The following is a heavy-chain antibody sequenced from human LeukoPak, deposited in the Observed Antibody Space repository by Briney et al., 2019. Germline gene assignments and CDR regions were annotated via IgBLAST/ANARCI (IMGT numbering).Heavy chain of an antibody. V-gene: IGHV3-73*01. Sequence: GGSLRLSCAASGFTFSGSAMHWVRQASGKGLEWVGRIRSKANSYATAYAASVKGRFTISRDDSKNTAYLQMNSLKTEDTAVYYCTSPRVGANDWVPHDAFDIWGQGTMVTVSS. CDR2: IRSKANSYAT. CDR1: GFTFSGSA. J-gene: IGHJ3*02. D-gene: IGHD1-26*01. CDR3: TSPRVGANDWVPHDAFDI.